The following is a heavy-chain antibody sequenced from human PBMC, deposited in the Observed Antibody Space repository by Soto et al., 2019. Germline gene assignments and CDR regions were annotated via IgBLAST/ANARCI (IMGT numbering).Heavy chain of an antibody. CDR3: AREGSNYYDSSGTDAFDI. Sequence: GASVKVSCKASGGTFSSYAISWVRQAPGQGLEWKGGIIPIFGTANYAQKFQGRVTITADESTSTAYMELSSLRSEDTAVYYCAREGSNYYDSSGTDAFDIWGQGTMVTVSS. V-gene: IGHV1-69*13. CDR2: IIPIFGTA. D-gene: IGHD3-22*01. J-gene: IGHJ3*02. CDR1: GGTFSSYA.